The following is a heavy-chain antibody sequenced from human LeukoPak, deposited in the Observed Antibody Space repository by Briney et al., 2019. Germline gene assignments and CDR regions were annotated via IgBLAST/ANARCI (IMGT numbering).Heavy chain of an antibody. CDR1: GGSISSYY. CDR3: ARSGWNWFDY. CDR2: IYYSGST. Sequence: KPSETLSLTCTVSGGSISSYYWSWICQPPGKGLEWIGSIYYSGSTYYNPSLKSRVTISVDTSKNQFSLKLSSVTAADTAVYYCARSGWNWFDYWGQGTLVTVSS. D-gene: IGHD6-19*01. J-gene: IGHJ4*02. V-gene: IGHV4-39*01.